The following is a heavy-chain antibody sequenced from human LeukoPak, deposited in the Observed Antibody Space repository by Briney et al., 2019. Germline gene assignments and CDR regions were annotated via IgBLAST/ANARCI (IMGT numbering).Heavy chain of an antibody. J-gene: IGHJ6*02. Sequence: GASVKVSCKASGGTFSSYAISWVRRAPGQGLEWMGRIIPILGIANYAQKFQGRVTITADKSTSTAYMELSSLRSEDTAVYYCASSSFDWLPDYYYGMDVWGQGTTVTVSS. CDR3: ASSSFDWLPDYYYGMDV. V-gene: IGHV1-69*04. D-gene: IGHD3-9*01. CDR2: IIPILGIA. CDR1: GGTFSSYA.